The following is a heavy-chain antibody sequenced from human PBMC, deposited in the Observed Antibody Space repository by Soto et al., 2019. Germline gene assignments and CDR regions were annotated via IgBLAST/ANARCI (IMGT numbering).Heavy chain of an antibody. J-gene: IGHJ6*02. Sequence: SETLSLTCAVSGGSISSSNWWSWVRQPPGKGLEWIGEIYHSGSTNYNPSLKSRVTISVDKSKNQFSLKLSSVTAADTAVYYCARDRRAMVRGVIMYYYGMDVWGQGTTVTVSS. V-gene: IGHV4-4*02. D-gene: IGHD3-10*01. CDR3: ARDRRAMVRGVIMYYYGMDV. CDR1: GGSISSSNW. CDR2: IYHSGST.